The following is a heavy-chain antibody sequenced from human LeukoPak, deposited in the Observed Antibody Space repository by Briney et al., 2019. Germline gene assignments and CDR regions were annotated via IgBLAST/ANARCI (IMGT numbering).Heavy chain of an antibody. CDR2: ISYDGSKK. Sequence: GRSLRLSCAASGFTFRSYGMHWVRQGPGKGLEWVAVISYDGSKKYYADSVKGRFTISRDNSKNTLYLQMNSLRAEDTGVYYCAMDDSSGYYATKSFDYWGQGTLVTVSS. CDR3: AMDDSSGYYATKSFDY. CDR1: GFTFRSYG. D-gene: IGHD3-22*01. V-gene: IGHV3-30*03. J-gene: IGHJ4*02.